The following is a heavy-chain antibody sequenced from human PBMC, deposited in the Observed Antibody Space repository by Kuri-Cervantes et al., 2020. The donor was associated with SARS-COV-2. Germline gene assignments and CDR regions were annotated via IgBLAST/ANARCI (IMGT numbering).Heavy chain of an antibody. Sequence: SVKASCKTTRGTLRSYVVSWIRQAPGQGLEWLGGFVPVFGTTNYAQKFQGRVTIIADTSTNTAYMELSSLNSEDTAIYFCARGYYYHSSGASYFDYWGQGTLVTVSS. CDR3: ARGYYYHSSGASYFDY. D-gene: IGHD3-22*01. V-gene: IGHV1-69*06. J-gene: IGHJ4*02. CDR1: RGTLRSYV. CDR2: FVPVFGTT.